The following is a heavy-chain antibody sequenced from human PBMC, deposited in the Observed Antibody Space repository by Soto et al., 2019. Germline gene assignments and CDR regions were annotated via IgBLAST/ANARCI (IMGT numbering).Heavy chain of an antibody. D-gene: IGHD3-22*01. J-gene: IGHJ6*02. CDR3: ARRGRYYDSSGYYYYYGLDV. CDR1: GDSISSSNW. Sequence: QVQLQESGPGLVKPSGTLSLTCAVSGDSISSSNWWSWVRQPPGKGLEWIGEISHSGSTNYNPSLNTRDTRSVAKSTIQFSLDLTSVTAADTALYYCARRGRYYDSSGYYYYYGLDVWGQGTTVTVSS. V-gene: IGHV4-4*02. CDR2: ISHSGST.